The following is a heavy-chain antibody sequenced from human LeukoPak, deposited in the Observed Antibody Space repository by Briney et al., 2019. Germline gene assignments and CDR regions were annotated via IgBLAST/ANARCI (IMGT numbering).Heavy chain of an antibody. CDR3: AKDSTSFIGVGGNNWFDP. J-gene: IGHJ5*02. V-gene: IGHV3-23*01. CDR2: ISGSGGST. Sequence: GGSLRLSCAASGFTFSSYAMSWVRQAPGKVLEWVSAISGSGGSTYYADSVKGRFTISRDNSKNTLYLQMNSLRAEDTAVYYCAKDSTSFIGVGGNNWFDPWGQGTLVTVSS. CDR1: GFTFSSYA. D-gene: IGHD6-13*01.